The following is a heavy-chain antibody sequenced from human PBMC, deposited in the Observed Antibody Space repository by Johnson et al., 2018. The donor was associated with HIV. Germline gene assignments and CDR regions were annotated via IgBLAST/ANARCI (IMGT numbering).Heavy chain of an antibody. D-gene: IGHD6-19*01. J-gene: IGHJ3*02. CDR1: GFTFSSYA. CDR2: ISYDGSNK. CDR3: ARDKGTNFSGWYRESDAFDI. Sequence: QMQLVESGGGVVQPGRSLRLSCAASGFTFSSYAMHWVRQAPGKGLEWVAVISYDGSNKYQADSVKGRFTISRDNSKNTLYLQMNSLRAEETAVYYCARDKGTNFSGWYRESDAFDIWGQGTMVTVSS. V-gene: IGHV3-30*04.